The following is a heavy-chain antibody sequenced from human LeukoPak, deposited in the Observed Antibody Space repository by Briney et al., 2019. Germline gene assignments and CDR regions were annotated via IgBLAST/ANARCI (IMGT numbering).Heavy chain of an antibody. V-gene: IGHV4-59*08. CDR2: IYYSGST. Sequence: SETLSLTCTVSRGSISSYYWSWIRQPPGKGLEWIGYIYYSGSTNYNPSLKSRVTISVDTSKNQFSLKLSSVTAADTAVYYCALGYCSSTSCSPLDYWGQGTLVTVSS. CDR3: ALGYCSSTSCSPLDY. D-gene: IGHD2-2*01. CDR1: RGSISSYY. J-gene: IGHJ4*02.